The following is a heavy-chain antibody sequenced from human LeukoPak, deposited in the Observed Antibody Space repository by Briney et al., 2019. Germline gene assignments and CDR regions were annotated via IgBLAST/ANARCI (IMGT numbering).Heavy chain of an antibody. CDR3: ARAGLYYYGSGSPLPDY. CDR1: GYTFTSYA. CDR2: INAGNGNT. J-gene: IGHJ4*02. Sequence: ASVKVSCTASGYTFTSYAMHWVRQAPGQRLEWMGWINAGNGNTKYSQKFQGRVTITRDTSASTAYMELSSLRSGDTAVYYCARAGLYYYGSGSPLPDYWGQGTLVTVSS. D-gene: IGHD3-10*01. V-gene: IGHV1-3*01.